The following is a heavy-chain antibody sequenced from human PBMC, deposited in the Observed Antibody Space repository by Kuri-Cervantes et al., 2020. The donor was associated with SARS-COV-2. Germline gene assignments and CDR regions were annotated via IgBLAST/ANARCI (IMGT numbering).Heavy chain of an antibody. D-gene: IGHD6-6*01. J-gene: IGHJ4*02. CDR2: INPNSGGT. Sequence: ASVKVSCKASRYTFTYYYIHWVRQAPGQGLEWMGSINPNSGGTNYAQKFQGRVTMTRDTSISTAYMELSRLRSDDTAVYYCARGGIAARPSPFDYWGQGTLVTVSS. CDR1: RYTFTYYY. CDR3: ARGGIAARPSPFDY. V-gene: IGHV1-2*02.